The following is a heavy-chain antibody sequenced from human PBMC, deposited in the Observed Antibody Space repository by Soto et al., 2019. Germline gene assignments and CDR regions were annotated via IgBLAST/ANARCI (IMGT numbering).Heavy chain of an antibody. J-gene: IGHJ4*02. CDR2: ISAYNGNT. CDR3: ARAPCDFWSGYYVNYFDY. CDR1: GYTFTSYG. V-gene: IGHV1-18*01. D-gene: IGHD3-3*01. Sequence: ASVKVSCKASGYTFTSYGISWVRQAPGQGLEWMGWISAYNGNTNYAQKLQGRVTMTTDTSTSTAYMELRSLRSDDTAVYYCARAPCDFWSGYYVNYFDYWGQGTLVTVSS.